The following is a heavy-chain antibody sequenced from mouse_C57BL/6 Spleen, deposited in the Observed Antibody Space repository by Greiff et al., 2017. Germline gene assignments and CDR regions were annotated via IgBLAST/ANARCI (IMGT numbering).Heavy chain of an antibody. V-gene: IGHV1-82*01. CDR2: IYPGDGDT. J-gene: IGHJ4*01. D-gene: IGHD1-2*01. CDR1: GYAFSSSW. Sequence: QVQLQQSGPELVKPGASVKISCKASGYAFSSSWMNWVQQRPGKGLEWIGRIYPGDGDTNYNGKFKGKATLTADKSSSTAYMQLSSLTSEDSAVYFCARNGPHYYAMDYWGQGTSVTVSS. CDR3: ARNGPHYYAMDY.